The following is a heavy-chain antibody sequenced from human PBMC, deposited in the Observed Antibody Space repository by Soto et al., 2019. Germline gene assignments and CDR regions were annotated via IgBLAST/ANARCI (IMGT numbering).Heavy chain of an antibody. V-gene: IGHV3-33*01. CDR2: IWYDGSNK. D-gene: IGHD6-13*01. Sequence: GGSLRLSCAASGFTFSSYGMHWVRQAPGKGLEWVAVIWYDGSNKYYADSVKGRFTISRDNSKNTLYLQMNSLRAEDTAVYYCARGSSSWYFGGLDYWGQGTLVTVSS. CDR1: GFTFSSYG. CDR3: ARGSSSWYFGGLDY. J-gene: IGHJ4*02.